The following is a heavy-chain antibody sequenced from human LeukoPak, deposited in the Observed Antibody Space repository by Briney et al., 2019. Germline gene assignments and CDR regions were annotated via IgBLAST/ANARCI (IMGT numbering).Heavy chain of an antibody. J-gene: IGHJ4*02. CDR3: ARVLHRRNYDSSVYYGY. V-gene: IGHV3-48*03. CDR1: GFTFSSYE. D-gene: IGHD3-22*01. CDR2: ISSSGSTT. Sequence: GGSLRLSCAVSGFTFSSYEMNWVRQAPGKGLEWVSYISSSGSTTYYADSVKGRFTISRDNAKNSLYLQMNSLRAEDTAVYYCARVLHRRNYDSSVYYGYWGQGTLVTVSS.